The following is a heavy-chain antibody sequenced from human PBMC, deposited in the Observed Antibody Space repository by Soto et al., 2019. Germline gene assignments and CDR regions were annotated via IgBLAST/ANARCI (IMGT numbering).Heavy chain of an antibody. Sequence: SETLSLTCTVSGGSISSYYWSWIRQPPGKGLEWIGYIYYSGSTNYNPSPKSRVTISVDTSKNQFSLKLSSVTAADTAVYYCAREGGRYADGAFDISGQATFVTVSS. V-gene: IGHV4-59*01. CDR2: IYYSGST. CDR1: GGSISSYY. CDR3: AREGGRYADGAFDI. J-gene: IGHJ3*02. D-gene: IGHD1-26*01.